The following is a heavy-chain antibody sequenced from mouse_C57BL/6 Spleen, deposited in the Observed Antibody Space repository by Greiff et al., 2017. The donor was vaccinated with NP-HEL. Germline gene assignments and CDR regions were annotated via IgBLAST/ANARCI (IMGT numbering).Heavy chain of an antibody. D-gene: IGHD1-1*01. CDR1: GFTFTDYY. J-gene: IGHJ2*01. V-gene: IGHV7-3*01. Sequence: EVQLVESGGGLVQPGGSLSLSCAASGFTFTDYYMSWVRQPPGKALEWLGFIRNKANGYTTEYIASVKGRFTISRDNSQSILYLQMNALRAEDSATYYCARLGYGSFDYWGQGTTLTVSS. CDR3: ARLGYGSFDY. CDR2: IRNKANGYTT.